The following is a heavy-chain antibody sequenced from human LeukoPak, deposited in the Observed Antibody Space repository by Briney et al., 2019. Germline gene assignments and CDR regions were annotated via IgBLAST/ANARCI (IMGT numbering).Heavy chain of an antibody. CDR3: AKGPYYDSSGYYYGGGD. V-gene: IGHV3-23*01. J-gene: IGHJ4*02. D-gene: IGHD3-22*01. CDR2: ISGSGGST. CDR1: GFTFSSYA. Sequence: GGSLRLSCAASGFTFSSYAMSWVRQAPGKGLEWVSAISGSGGSTYYADSVKGRFTISRDNSKNTLYLQMNSLRAEDTAVYYCAKGPYYDSSGYYYGGGDWGQGTLVTVSS.